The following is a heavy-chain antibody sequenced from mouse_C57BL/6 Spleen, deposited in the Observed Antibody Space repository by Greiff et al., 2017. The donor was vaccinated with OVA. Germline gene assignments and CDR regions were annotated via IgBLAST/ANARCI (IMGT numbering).Heavy chain of an antibody. V-gene: IGHV7-3*01. CDR3: ARYGNYVFDY. Sequence: EVQLVESGGGLVQPGGSLSLSCAASGFTFTDYYMSWVRQPPGKALEWLGFIRNKANGYTTEYSASVKGRFTISRDNSHSILYLQMNALRAEDSATYYCARYGNYVFDYWGQGTTLTVSS. D-gene: IGHD2-1*01. CDR2: IRNKANGYTT. J-gene: IGHJ2*01. CDR1: GFTFTDYY.